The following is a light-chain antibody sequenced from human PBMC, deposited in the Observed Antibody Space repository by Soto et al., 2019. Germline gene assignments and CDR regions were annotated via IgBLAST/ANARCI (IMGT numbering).Light chain of an antibody. Sequence: QYVLTQPASMSGSPGQSITISCTGTSSDVGDYNYVSWYQQHSGKAPKLLISEVSDRPSGISHRFSGSKSGNTASLTISGLQAEDEADYYCSSYTSSGSLYVFGSGTKVTVL. J-gene: IGLJ1*01. CDR3: SSYTSSGSLYV. CDR2: EVS. V-gene: IGLV2-14*01. CDR1: SSDVGDYNY.